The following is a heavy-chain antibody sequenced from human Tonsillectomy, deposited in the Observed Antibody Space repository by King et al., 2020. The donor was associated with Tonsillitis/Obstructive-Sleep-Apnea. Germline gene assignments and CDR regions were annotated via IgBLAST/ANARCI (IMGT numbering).Heavy chain of an antibody. CDR3: ARATYSSSSPLDY. J-gene: IGHJ4*02. CDR2: ISYDGSNK. CDR1: GFTFSSYA. D-gene: IGHD6-6*01. Sequence: HAQLVQSGGGVVQPGRSLRLSCAASGFTFSSYAMHWVRQAPGKGLEWVAVISYDGSNKYYADSVKGRFTISRDNSKNTLYLQMNSLRAEDTAVYYCARATYSSSSPLDYWGQGPLVTVSS. V-gene: IGHV3-30*04.